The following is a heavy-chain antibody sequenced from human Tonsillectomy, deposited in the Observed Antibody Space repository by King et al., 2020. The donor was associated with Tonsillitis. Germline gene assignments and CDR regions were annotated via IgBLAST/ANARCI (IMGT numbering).Heavy chain of an antibody. CDR3: SKDRAPRRVACSGYDS. Sequence: QLVQSGGGVVQPGGSLRLSCAASGFTFSSYGMHWVRQAPGKGLEWVAFIRYDGSNKYYADSVKGRFTISRDNSKNTLYLQMNSLRAEDTAVYYCSKDRAPRRVACSGYDSWGQGTLVTVSS. CDR1: GFTFSSYG. CDR2: IRYDGSNK. V-gene: IGHV3-30*02. J-gene: IGHJ5*01. D-gene: IGHD6-25*01.